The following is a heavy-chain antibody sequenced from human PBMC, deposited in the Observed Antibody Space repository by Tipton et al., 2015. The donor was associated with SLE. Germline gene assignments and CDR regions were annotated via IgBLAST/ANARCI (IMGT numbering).Heavy chain of an antibody. V-gene: IGHV3-7*01. CDR3: AGDQVQIWDY. CDR2: IKQDGSEK. Sequence: SLRLSCTASGFTFSSYWMSWVRQAPGKGLELVANIKQDGSEKYYVDSVKGRFTISRDNAKNSLYLQMNSLRAEDTAVYFCAGDQVQIWDYWGQGTLVTVSS. CDR1: GFTFSSYW. J-gene: IGHJ4*02.